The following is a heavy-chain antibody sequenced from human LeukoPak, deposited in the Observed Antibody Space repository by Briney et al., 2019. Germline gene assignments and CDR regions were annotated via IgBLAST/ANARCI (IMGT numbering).Heavy chain of an antibody. CDR3: AKAPYYYDSSGYYDY. V-gene: IGHV3-23*01. CDR1: GFTFSSYA. D-gene: IGHD3-22*01. J-gene: IGHJ4*02. Sequence: QSGGSLRLSCAASGFTFSSYAMSWVRQAPGKGLEWVSAISGSGGSTYYADSVKGRFTISRDNSKNTLYLQMNSLRAEGTAVYYCAKAPYYYDSSGYYDYWGQGTLVTVSS. CDR2: ISGSGGST.